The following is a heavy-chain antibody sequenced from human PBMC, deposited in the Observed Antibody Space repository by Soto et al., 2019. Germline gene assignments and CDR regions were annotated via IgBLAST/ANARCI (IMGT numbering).Heavy chain of an antibody. J-gene: IGHJ4*02. V-gene: IGHV6-1*01. CDR3: ARTLRGRGVKYFDD. Sequence: SQTLSLTCAISGDSVSNNSVAWNWVRQSPSRGLEWLGRTYYRSKWHYDYAPSVRSRITINPDTSKNRFSLQLNSVSPEDAAVYYCARTLRGRGVKYFDDWGQGTLVTVSS. D-gene: IGHD3-10*01. CDR2: TYYRSKWHY. CDR1: GDSVSNNSVA.